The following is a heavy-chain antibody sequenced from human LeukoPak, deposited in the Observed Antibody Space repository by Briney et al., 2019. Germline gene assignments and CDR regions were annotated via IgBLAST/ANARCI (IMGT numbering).Heavy chain of an antibody. V-gene: IGHV3-7*05. Sequence: PGGSLRLSCAASGFTFTNYWMSWARQAPGKGLECVANINQDGSEKYYVDSVKGRFTISRDDAKNSLYLQMSSLRAEDTAVFYCARPSTSGSYFDYWGQGTLVTVSS. CDR1: GFTFTNYW. D-gene: IGHD1-26*01. J-gene: IGHJ4*02. CDR2: INQDGSEK. CDR3: ARPSTSGSYFDY.